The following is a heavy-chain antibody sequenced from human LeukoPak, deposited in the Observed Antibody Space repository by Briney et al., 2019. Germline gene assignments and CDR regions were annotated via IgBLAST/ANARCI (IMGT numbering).Heavy chain of an antibody. V-gene: IGHV4-39*07. CDR3: ARDRYFDWFHAFDI. Sequence: SETLSLTCTVSGGSISSSSYYWGWIRQPPGKGLEWIGEIYHSGSTNYNPSLKSRLTISVDTSKNQFSLKLTSVTAADTAVYYCARDRYFDWFHAFDIWGQGTMVTVSS. CDR1: GGSISSSSYY. D-gene: IGHD3-9*01. CDR2: IYHSGST. J-gene: IGHJ3*02.